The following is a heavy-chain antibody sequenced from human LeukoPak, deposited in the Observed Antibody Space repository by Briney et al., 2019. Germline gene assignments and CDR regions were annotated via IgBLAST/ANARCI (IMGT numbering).Heavy chain of an antibody. Sequence: PGGSLRLSCAASGFTFSSYSVNWVRQAPGKGLEWVSSISSSSSYIYYADSVKGRFTISRDNAKNSLYLQMNSLRAEDTAVYYCARGLPGERGYYYGMDVWGQGTTVTVSS. J-gene: IGHJ6*02. D-gene: IGHD2-21*01. CDR2: ISSSSSYI. CDR3: ARGLPGERGYYYGMDV. V-gene: IGHV3-21*01. CDR1: GFTFSSYS.